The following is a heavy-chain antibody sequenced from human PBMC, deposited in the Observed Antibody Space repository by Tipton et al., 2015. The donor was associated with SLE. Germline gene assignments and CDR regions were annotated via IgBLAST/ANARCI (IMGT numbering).Heavy chain of an antibody. Sequence: SGFTFRTSAMHWVRQAPGKGLEWVAVIWSDGSNKFYADSVKGRFTISRDNSKNTVSLQMNSRRGEDTAVYFWARGRGGECVDYWGQGNLVTGSS. CDR1: GFTFRTSA. CDR2: IWSDGSNK. V-gene: IGHV3-33*01. CDR3: ARGRGGECVDY. J-gene: IGHJ4*02. D-gene: IGHD3-16*01.